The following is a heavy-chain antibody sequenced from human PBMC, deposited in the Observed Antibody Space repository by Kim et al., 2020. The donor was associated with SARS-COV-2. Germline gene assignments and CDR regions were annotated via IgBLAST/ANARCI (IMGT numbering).Heavy chain of an antibody. V-gene: IGHV3-53*01. CDR1: GFIVSSNY. D-gene: IGHD3-10*01. CDR2: FGGNT. J-gene: IGHJ5*02. CDR3: AKFGGTGNSVRFDP. Sequence: GGSLRLSCAASGFIVSSNYMTWVRQAPGKGLEWVSVFGGNTMYADSVQGRFTISRDNSKNTLFLQMNNLRADDTAVYYCAKFGGTGNSVRFDPWGQGTRVIVSS.